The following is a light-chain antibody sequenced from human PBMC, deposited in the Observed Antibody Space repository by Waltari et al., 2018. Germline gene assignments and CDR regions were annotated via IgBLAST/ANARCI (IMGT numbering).Light chain of an antibody. Sequence: QQPEKGPRYLMKVNSGGSHSKGDEIPDRFSGSSSGADRYLSISSLQSEDGADYYCQTGGHGTWVFGGGTKLTVL. J-gene: IGLJ3*02. CDR3: QTGGHGTWV. CDR2: VNSGGSH. V-gene: IGLV4-69*01.